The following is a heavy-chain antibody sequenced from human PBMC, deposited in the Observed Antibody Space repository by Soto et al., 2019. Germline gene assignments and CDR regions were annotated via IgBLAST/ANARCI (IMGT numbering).Heavy chain of an antibody. Sequence: SETLCITCRFSPFSINSDYYWAWIRQSPGKGLEWIGSIYRSASPLYNPSLKGRVSISLDTSKNTFSLNVTSVTAADTAVYYCARRGRPRERYFDPWGQGTRVTVSS. V-gene: IGHV4-38-2*01. CDR1: PFSINSDYY. CDR2: IYRSASP. CDR3: ARRGRPRERYFDP. D-gene: IGHD1-1*01. J-gene: IGHJ5*02.